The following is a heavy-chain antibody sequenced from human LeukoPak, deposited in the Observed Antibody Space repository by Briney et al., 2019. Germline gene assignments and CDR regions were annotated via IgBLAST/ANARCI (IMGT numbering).Heavy chain of an antibody. CDR2: IRYDGSNK. CDR1: GFTFSSYG. D-gene: IGHD1-26*01. J-gene: IGHJ3*02. V-gene: IGHV3-30*02. CDR3: AREAEGYYAFDI. Sequence: PGGSLRLSCAASGFTFSSYGMHWVRQAPGKGLEWVAFIRYDGSNKYYADSVKGRFTISRDNSKNTLYLQMNSLRAEDTAVYYCAREAEGYYAFDIWGQGTMVTVSS.